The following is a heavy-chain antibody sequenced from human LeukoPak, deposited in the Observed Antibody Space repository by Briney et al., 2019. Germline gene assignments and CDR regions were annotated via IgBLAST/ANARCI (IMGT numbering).Heavy chain of an antibody. CDR1: GGSISTYY. J-gene: IGHJ4*02. V-gene: IGHV4-59*01. Sequence: SETLSLTCTVSGGSISTYYWSWIRQPPGKGLEWIGYIYYSGSTNYNPSLKSRVTISVDTSKNQLSLKLNSVTAADTAVYYCARGQLGDAYNFEYWGQGTVVTVSS. CDR2: IYYSGST. D-gene: IGHD5-24*01. CDR3: ARGQLGDAYNFEY.